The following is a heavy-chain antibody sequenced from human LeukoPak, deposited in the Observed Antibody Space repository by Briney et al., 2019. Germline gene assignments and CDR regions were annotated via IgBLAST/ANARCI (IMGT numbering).Heavy chain of an antibody. J-gene: IGHJ6*03. Sequence: SETLSLTCAVYGGSFSGYYWSWIRQPPGKGLEWIGEINHSGSTNYNPSLKSRVTISVDTSKNQFSLKLSSVTAADTAVYYCARGPLFGVVFYYYYYYMDVWGKGTTVTVSS. D-gene: IGHD3-3*01. CDR3: ARGPLFGVVFYYYYYYMDV. V-gene: IGHV4-34*01. CDR2: INHSGST. CDR1: GGSFSGYY.